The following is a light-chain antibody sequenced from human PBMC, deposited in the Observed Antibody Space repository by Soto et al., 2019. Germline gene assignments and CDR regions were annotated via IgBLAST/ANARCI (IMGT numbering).Light chain of an antibody. CDR1: QNIQNY. Sequence: DIQMTQSPSSLSASIGERVTITCRASQNIQNYLNWYQQKPGTRPKLLIYASSTLQSGVPSRFSGSASGTSFSLTINNLQPEDFATYFCQQNLLSPPTFGAGTKVDIK. V-gene: IGKV1-39*01. CDR2: ASS. J-gene: IGKJ4*01. CDR3: QQNLLSPPT.